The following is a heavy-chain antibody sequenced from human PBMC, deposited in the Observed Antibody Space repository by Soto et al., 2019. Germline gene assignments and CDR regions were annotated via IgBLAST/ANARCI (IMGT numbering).Heavy chain of an antibody. Sequence: SVKVSCTDSGGTYSSYAISWVRQAPGQGLEWMGGIIPIFGTANYAQKFQGRVTITADESTSTAYMELSSLRSEDTAVYYCSVAQYAFDIWGQGTMVTVSS. V-gene: IGHV1-69*13. CDR2: IIPIFGTA. D-gene: IGHD2-15*01. J-gene: IGHJ3*02. CDR3: SVAQYAFDI. CDR1: GGTYSSYA.